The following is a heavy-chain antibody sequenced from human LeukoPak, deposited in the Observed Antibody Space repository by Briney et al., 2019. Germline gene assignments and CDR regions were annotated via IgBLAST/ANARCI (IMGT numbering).Heavy chain of an antibody. CDR3: AKDHYYDSSGPRGFDY. CDR2: IKQDGSAK. J-gene: IGHJ4*02. CDR1: GFIFNSYW. D-gene: IGHD3-22*01. Sequence: GGSLRLSCTASGFIFNSYWMGWVRQTPGKGLEWVATIKQDGSAKYYEDSVRGRFSISRDNSKNTLYLQMNSLRAEDTAVYYCAKDHYYDSSGPRGFDYWGQGTLVTVSS. V-gene: IGHV3-7*01.